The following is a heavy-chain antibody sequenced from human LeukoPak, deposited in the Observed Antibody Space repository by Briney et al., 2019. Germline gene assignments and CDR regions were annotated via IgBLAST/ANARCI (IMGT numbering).Heavy chain of an antibody. V-gene: IGHV3-30-3*02. D-gene: IGHD3-22*01. J-gene: IGHJ4*02. Sequence: GGSLRLSCAASGFTFSNYAIHWVRQAPGKGLEWVAVISYDGSNEYYADSVKGRFTISRDKTKNTLYLQMNSLRAEDTAVYYCAKSAYYDASGYYREYYFDYWGQGTLVTVSS. CDR2: ISYDGSNE. CDR1: GFTFSNYA. CDR3: AKSAYYDASGYYREYYFDY.